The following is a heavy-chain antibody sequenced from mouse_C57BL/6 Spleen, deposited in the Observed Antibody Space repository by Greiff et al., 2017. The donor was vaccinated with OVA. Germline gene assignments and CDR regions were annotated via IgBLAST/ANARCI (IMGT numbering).Heavy chain of an antibody. CDR3: AEHFSGTGAMDY. J-gene: IGHJ4*01. Sequence: QVQLQQSGAELVKPGASVKLSCKASGYTFTEYTIHWVKQRSGQGLEWIGWFYPGSGSITYNEKFKDKAPLTADKSSSPVYMELSRLTSEDSAVYFCAEHFSGTGAMDYWGQGTSVTVSS. D-gene: IGHD4-1*01. V-gene: IGHV1-62-2*01. CDR1: GYTFTEYT. CDR2: FYPGSGSI.